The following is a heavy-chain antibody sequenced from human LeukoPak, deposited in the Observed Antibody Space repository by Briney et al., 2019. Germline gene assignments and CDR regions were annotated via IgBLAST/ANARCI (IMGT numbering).Heavy chain of an antibody. Sequence: KASETLSLTCTVSGGSISSYYWSWIRQPPGKGLEWIGYIYYSGSTNYNPSLKSRVTISVDTSKNQFSLKLSSVTAADTAVYYCARGHGDYASPYYYYYMDVWGKGTMVTVSS. CDR3: ARGHGDYASPYYYYYMDV. CDR2: IYYSGST. J-gene: IGHJ6*03. D-gene: IGHD4-17*01. CDR1: GGSISSYY. V-gene: IGHV4-59*01.